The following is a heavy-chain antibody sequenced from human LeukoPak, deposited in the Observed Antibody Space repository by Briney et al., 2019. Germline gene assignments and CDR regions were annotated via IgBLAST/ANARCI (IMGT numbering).Heavy chain of an antibody. Sequence: SVKVSCKASRGTFSSYAISWVRQAPGQGLEWMGRIIPILGIANYAQKFQGRVTITADKSTSTAYMELSSLRSEDTAVYYCARAHSSSYYYYGMDVWGQGTTVTVSS. CDR3: ARAHSSSYYYYGMDV. CDR1: RGTFSSYA. V-gene: IGHV1-69*04. J-gene: IGHJ6*02. D-gene: IGHD6-6*01. CDR2: IIPILGIA.